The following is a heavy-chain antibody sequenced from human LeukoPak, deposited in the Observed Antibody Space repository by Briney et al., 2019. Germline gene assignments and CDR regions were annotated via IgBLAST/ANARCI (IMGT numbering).Heavy chain of an antibody. CDR2: INHRGSH. CDR3: ASSPHVGGSPYYFDY. D-gene: IGHD4-23*01. Sequence: SETLSLTFAIYGGSFSGYYWSWIRQPPAKGLEWIGEINHRGSHNYNPSLKRRVTISVDASKNQFSLKLSSVTAADTAVYYCASSPHVGGSPYYFDYWGQGTLVTVSS. CDR1: GGSFSGYY. J-gene: IGHJ4*02. V-gene: IGHV4-34*01.